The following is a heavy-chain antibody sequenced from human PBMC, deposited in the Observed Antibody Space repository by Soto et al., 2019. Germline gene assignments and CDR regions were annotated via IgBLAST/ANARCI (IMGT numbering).Heavy chain of an antibody. Sequence: QVQLVESGGGVVQPGRSLRLSCAASGFTFSSYGMHWVRQAPGKGLEWVAVISYDGSNKYYADSVKGRFTISRDNSKNTLYLQMDGRRAEDAAVYYCAKGGGGVTTYYYYGMDVWGQGITVTVSS. V-gene: IGHV3-30*18. D-gene: IGHD4-4*01. CDR2: ISYDGSNK. J-gene: IGHJ6*02. CDR1: GFTFSSYG. CDR3: AKGGGGVTTYYYYGMDV.